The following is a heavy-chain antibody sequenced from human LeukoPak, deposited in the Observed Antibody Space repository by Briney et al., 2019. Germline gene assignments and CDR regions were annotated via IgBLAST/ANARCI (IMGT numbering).Heavy chain of an antibody. V-gene: IGHV4-59*12. Sequence: SETLSLTCTVSGGPINSYYWSWIRQPPGKGLEWIGYIYYSGSTNYNPSLKSRVTISVDTSKNQFSLNLRSVTAADTAVYYCAREGGPYHPLDYSGQGTLVTVSS. J-gene: IGHJ4*02. CDR2: IYYSGST. D-gene: IGHD1-14*01. CDR1: GGPINSYY. CDR3: AREGGPYHPLDY.